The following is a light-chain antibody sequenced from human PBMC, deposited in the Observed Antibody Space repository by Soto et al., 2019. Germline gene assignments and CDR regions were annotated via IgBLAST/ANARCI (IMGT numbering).Light chain of an antibody. CDR3: QKYNNRPPWT. Sequence: EIVMTQSPATLSVSPGERATLSCRASQSVSSNLAWYQQKPGQAPRLLIYGASTRATGIPARFSGSGSGTEFTLTISSLQSEDFAVYYCQKYNNRPPWTFGQGTKVEIK. CDR2: GAS. J-gene: IGKJ1*01. V-gene: IGKV3D-15*01. CDR1: QSVSSN.